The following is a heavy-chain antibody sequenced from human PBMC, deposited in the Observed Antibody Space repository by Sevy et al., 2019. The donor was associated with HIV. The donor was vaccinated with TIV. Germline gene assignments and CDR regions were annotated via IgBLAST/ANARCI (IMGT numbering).Heavy chain of an antibody. CDR2: ISSSSSTI. CDR1: GFMFSSYE. D-gene: IGHD4-17*01. Sequence: GGYLRLSCAASGFMFSSYEMNWVRQAPGKGLEWILYISSSSSTIYYADSVKGRFTISRDNAKNSLYLQMNSLRTDDTAVYYCARDLPPSATTVAHFDYWGPGTLVTVSS. J-gene: IGHJ4*02. CDR3: ARDLPPSATTVAHFDY. V-gene: IGHV3-48*03.